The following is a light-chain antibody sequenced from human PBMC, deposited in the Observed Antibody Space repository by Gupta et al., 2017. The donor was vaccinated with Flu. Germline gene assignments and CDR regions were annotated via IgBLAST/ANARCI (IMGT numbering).Light chain of an antibody. CDR3: AAWDDILRGLWG. V-gene: IGLV1-47*01. Sequence: QSVLTQPPSASGPPGQRGTTSCSGSSSNIGSTYVYWYQQFPGAAPKLLHYKTDRRPSGVPARFSGSKSGSSASLAISGLRSADEADYYWAAWDDILRGLWGFGGGTKLTVL. CDR2: KTD. J-gene: IGLJ3*02. CDR1: SSNIGSTY.